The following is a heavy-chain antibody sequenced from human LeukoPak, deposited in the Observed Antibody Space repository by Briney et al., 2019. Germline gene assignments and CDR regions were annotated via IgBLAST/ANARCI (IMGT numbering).Heavy chain of an antibody. CDR3: ARATKLLWFGGFDP. CDR2: IYYSGST. CDR1: GGSISSGGYY. J-gene: IGHJ5*02. D-gene: IGHD3-10*01. V-gene: IGHV4-31*03. Sequence: SETLSLTCTVSGGSISSGGYYWRWIRQHPGKGLEWIGYIYYSGSTYYNPSLKSRVTISVDTSKNQFSLKLSSVTAADTAVYYCARATKLLWFGGFDPWGQGTLVTVSS.